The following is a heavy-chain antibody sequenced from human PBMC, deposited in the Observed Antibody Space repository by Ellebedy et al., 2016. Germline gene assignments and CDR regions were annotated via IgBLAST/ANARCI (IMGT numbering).Heavy chain of an antibody. D-gene: IGHD3-22*01. CDR2: IYPGDSDT. Sequence: GESLKISXKGSGSSFTSYWIGWVRQMPGKGLEWMGIIYPGDSDTRYSPSFQGQVTISADKSISTAYLQWSSLKASDTAMYYCARADYYDSSGYYYVRHNWFDPWGQGTLVTVSS. J-gene: IGHJ5*02. V-gene: IGHV5-51*01. CDR3: ARADYYDSSGYYYVRHNWFDP. CDR1: GSSFTSYW.